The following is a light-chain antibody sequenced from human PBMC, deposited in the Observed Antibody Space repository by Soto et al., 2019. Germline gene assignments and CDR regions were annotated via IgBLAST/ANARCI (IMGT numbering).Light chain of an antibody. V-gene: IGKV1-5*03. CDR3: RQYNS. CDR1: QSISSW. CDR2: KAS. Sequence: DIQMTQSPSPLSASVGDRVTITCRASQSISSWLAWYQQKPGKAPKLLIYKASSLESGVPSRFSGSGSGTEFTLTISSLQPDDFATYYCRQYNSFGQGTKLEIK. J-gene: IGKJ2*01.